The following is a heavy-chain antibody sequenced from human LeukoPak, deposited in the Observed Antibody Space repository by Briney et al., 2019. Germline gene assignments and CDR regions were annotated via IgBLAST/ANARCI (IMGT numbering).Heavy chain of an antibody. V-gene: IGHV3-30*04. J-gene: IGHJ3*02. CDR1: GFTFSSYA. CDR3: ARVSIFDAFDI. D-gene: IGHD2-21*01. Sequence: PGGSLRLSCAASGFTFSSYAMHWVRQAPGKGLEWVAVISYDGSNKYYADSVKGRFTISRDNSKNTLYLQMNSLRAEDTAVYYCARVSIFDAFDIWGQGTMVTVSS. CDR2: ISYDGSNK.